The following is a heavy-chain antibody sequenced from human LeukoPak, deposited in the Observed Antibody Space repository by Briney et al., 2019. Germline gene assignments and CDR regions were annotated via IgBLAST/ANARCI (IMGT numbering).Heavy chain of an antibody. J-gene: IGHJ4*02. CDR1: GGTFSSYA. CDR3: ARDQVTAFDY. CDR2: IIPIFGTA. D-gene: IGHD2-21*02. Sequence: ASVKVSCKASGGTFSSYAISWVRQAPGQGLEWMGGIIPIFGTANYAQKFQGRVTMTRDTSTSTVYMELSSLRSEDTAVYYCARDQVTAFDYWGQGTLVTVSS. V-gene: IGHV1-69*05.